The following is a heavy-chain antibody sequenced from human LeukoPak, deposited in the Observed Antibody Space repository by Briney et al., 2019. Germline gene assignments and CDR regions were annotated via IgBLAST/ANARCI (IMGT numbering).Heavy chain of an antibody. J-gene: IGHJ6*03. CDR3: ARAGPGTSSGLGGYPPDYYYYMDV. Sequence: SETLSLTCTVSGGSISSYYWSWIRQPPGQGLELIGYIYYSGSTNYNPSLKSRVTISVDTSKNQFSLKLSSVTAADTAVYYCARAGPGTSSGLGGYPPDYYYYMDVWGKGTTVTVSS. CDR2: IYYSGST. D-gene: IGHD3-22*01. CDR1: GGSISSYY. V-gene: IGHV4-59*01.